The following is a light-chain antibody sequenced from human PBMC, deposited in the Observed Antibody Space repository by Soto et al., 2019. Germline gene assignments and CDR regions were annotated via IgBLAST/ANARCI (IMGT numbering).Light chain of an antibody. Sequence: EIVLTQSPATLSLSPGDRATLSCRASQSGGNYLAWYQQKPGQSPRLLIYDGSNRATGIPARFSGSGSGTDFTLTISSLEPEDFAVYYCHQRYTGGLTFGGGTKVEIK. CDR1: QSGGNY. V-gene: IGKV3-11*01. CDR3: HQRYTGGLT. CDR2: DGS. J-gene: IGKJ4*01.